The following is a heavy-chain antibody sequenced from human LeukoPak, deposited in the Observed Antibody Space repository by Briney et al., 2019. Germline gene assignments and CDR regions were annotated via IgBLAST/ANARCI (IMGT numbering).Heavy chain of an antibody. CDR1: GFTFSSYG. D-gene: IGHD3-3*01. Sequence: QTGGSLRLSCAASGFTFSSYGMHWVRQAPGKGLEWVAFIRYDGSNKYYADSVKGRFTISRDNAKNSLYLEMNSLRAEDTAVYYCARDRNTDFWSGHYTNYCDYWGQGTLVTVSS. CDR3: ARDRNTDFWSGHYTNYCDY. J-gene: IGHJ4*02. CDR2: IRYDGSNK. V-gene: IGHV3-30*02.